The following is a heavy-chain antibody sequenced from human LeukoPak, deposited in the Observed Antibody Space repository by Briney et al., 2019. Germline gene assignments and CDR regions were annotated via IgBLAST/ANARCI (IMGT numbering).Heavy chain of an antibody. J-gene: IGHJ4*02. CDR2: ISSSSSTI. CDR3: ARDRQQLPTGY. D-gene: IGHD6-13*01. V-gene: IGHV3-48*04. CDR1: GFTVSSNY. Sequence: GGSLRLSCAASGFTVSSNYMSWVRQAPGKGLEWVSYISSSSSTIYYADSVKGRFTISRDNAKNSLYLQMNSLRAEDTAVYYCARDRQQLPTGYWGQGTLVTVSS.